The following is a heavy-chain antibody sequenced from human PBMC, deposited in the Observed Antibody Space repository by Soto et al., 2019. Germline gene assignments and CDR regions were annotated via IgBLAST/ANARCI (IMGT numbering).Heavy chain of an antibody. CDR2: ISTRGSTI. CDR1: GFTLSDYE. Sequence: CGSLRLSCSASGFTLSDYELHWVRQAPGKGLEWVSYISTRGSTIYCADSVKGRFTISRDNAKNSLYLEVNRLRPEDTGVYYCARVRAGAANGYYGMDVWGQGTTVTVSS. V-gene: IGHV3-48*03. J-gene: IGHJ6*02. CDR3: ARVRAGAANGYYGMDV. D-gene: IGHD1-26*01.